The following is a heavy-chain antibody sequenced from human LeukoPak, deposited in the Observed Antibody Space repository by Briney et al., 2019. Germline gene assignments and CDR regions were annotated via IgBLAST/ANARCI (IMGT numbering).Heavy chain of an antibody. CDR2: IYYSGST. D-gene: IGHD1-26*01. V-gene: IGHV4-59*12. CDR3: AREGYSGSYYYFDY. J-gene: IGHJ4*02. Sequence: SETLSLTCTVSGGSISSYYWSWIRQPPGKGLEWIGYIYYSGSTNYNPSLKSRVTISVDTSKNQFSLKLSSVTAADTAVYYCAREGYSGSYYYFDYWGQGTLVTVSS. CDR1: GGSISSYY.